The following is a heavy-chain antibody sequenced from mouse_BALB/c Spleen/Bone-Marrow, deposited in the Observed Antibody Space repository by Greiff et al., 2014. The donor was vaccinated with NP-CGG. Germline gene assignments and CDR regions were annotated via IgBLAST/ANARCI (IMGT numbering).Heavy chain of an antibody. D-gene: IGHD2-4*01. CDR3: ANYDGGFAY. J-gene: IGHJ3*01. CDR2: TNPYNGAT. CDR1: GYSFTGYY. V-gene: IGHV1-31*01. Sequence: VQLKESGPELVKPGASVKISCKASGYSFTGYYMHWVKQSHVKSLEWIGRTNPYNGATSYNQNFKDKASLTVDKSSSTAYMELHSLTSEDSAVYYCANYDGGFAYWGQGTLVTVSA.